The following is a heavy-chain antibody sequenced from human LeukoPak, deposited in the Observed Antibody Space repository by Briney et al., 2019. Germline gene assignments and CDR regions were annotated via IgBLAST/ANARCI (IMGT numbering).Heavy chain of an antibody. Sequence: GGSLRLSCAASGFTFSGYAMTWVRQAPGKGLDWVSGVGGSDGSTFYADSVKGRFTISRDNSKNTLYLQMNSLRVEDTAVYYCAKVGGGRIAAAGSHYWGQGTLVTVSS. D-gene: IGHD6-13*01. CDR3: AKVGGGRIAAAGSHY. CDR1: GFTFSGYA. V-gene: IGHV3-23*01. J-gene: IGHJ4*02. CDR2: VGGSDGST.